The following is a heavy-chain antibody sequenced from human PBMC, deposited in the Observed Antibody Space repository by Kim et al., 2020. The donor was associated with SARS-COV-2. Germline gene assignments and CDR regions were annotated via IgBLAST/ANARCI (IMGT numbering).Heavy chain of an antibody. D-gene: IGHD4-17*01. CDR3: ARDRYYGGYDY. J-gene: IGHJ4*02. Sequence: NSNPSLKRRVTISVDTSKNQYSLKLSSVTAADTAVYYCARDRYYGGYDYWGQGTLVTVSS. V-gene: IGHV4-59*01.